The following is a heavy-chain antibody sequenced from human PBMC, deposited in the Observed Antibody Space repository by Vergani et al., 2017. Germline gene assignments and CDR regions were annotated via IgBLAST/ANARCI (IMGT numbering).Heavy chain of an antibody. Sequence: EVQLVESGGGLVQPGGSLRLSCAASGFTLSSYWMSWVRQAPGKGLEWVANIKQDGSEKYYVDSVKGRFTISRDNAKNSLYLQMNSLRAEDTAVYYCARDLRNYYGNWFDPWGQGTLVTVSS. CDR2: IKQDGSEK. J-gene: IGHJ5*02. CDR1: GFTLSSYW. V-gene: IGHV3-7*01. CDR3: ARDLRNYYGNWFDP. D-gene: IGHD3-10*01.